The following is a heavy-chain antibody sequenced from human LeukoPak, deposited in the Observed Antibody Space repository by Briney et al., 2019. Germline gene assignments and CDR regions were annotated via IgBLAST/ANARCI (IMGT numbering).Heavy chain of an antibody. CDR2: ISGSGGST. D-gene: IGHD6-19*01. Sequence: PGGSLRLSCAASGFTFSSYAMSWVRQAPGKGLEWVSSISGSGGSTYYADSVKGRFTISRDNSKNTLYLQMNSLRAEDTAVYYCANLNRIVVTGRAFDYWGQGTLVTVSS. CDR3: ANLNRIVVTGRAFDY. CDR1: GFTFSSYA. V-gene: IGHV3-23*01. J-gene: IGHJ4*02.